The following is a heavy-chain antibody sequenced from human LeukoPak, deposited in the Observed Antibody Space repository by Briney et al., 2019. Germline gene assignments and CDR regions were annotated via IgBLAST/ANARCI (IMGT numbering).Heavy chain of an antibody. CDR3: VREQPGDGWSGFDY. D-gene: IGHD6-19*01. J-gene: IGHJ4*02. CDR2: ISDDGSRQ. CDR1: GFTFRSYA. V-gene: IGHV3-30*15. Sequence: GGSLRLSCAASGFTFRSYAMHWVRQAPGKGLEWVAVISDDGSRQHYADFLEGRFTISRYNSKNTVSLQMSSLTSEDTAVYFCVREQPGDGWSGFDYWGQGTLVTVSS.